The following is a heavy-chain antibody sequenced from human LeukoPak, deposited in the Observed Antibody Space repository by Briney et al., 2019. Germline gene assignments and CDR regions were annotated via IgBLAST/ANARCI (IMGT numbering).Heavy chain of an antibody. J-gene: IGHJ4*02. D-gene: IGHD3-22*01. V-gene: IGHV3-7*04. CDR1: GFTFSSYW. CDR2: IKQDGSDK. CDR3: ARGRPASGYPPYYFDY. Sequence: GGSLRLSCAASGFTFSSYWMSWVRQALGKGLEWVANIKQDGSDKYYVDSVKGRFTISRDNAKNSLCLQMNSLRAEDTAVYYCARGRPASGYPPYYFDYWGQGTLVTVSS.